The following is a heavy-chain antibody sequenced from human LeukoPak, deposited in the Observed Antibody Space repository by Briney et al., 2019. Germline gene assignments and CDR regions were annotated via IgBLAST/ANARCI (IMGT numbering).Heavy chain of an antibody. J-gene: IGHJ4*02. V-gene: IGHV1-69*13. D-gene: IGHD5-18*01. CDR1: GGTFSSYA. CDR2: IIPIFGTA. Sequence: SVKVSCKASGGTFSSYAISWVRQAPGQGLERMGGIIPIFGTANYAQKFQGRVTITADESTSTAYMELSSLRSEDTAVYYCARNDGGYSYGFDYWGQGTLVTVSS. CDR3: ARNDGGYSYGFDY.